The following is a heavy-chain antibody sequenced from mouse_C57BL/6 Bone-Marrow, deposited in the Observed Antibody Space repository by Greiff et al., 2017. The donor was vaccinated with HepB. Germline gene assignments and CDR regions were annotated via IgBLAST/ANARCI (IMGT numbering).Heavy chain of an antibody. V-gene: IGHV5-17*01. J-gene: IGHJ4*01. CDR3: ARLRGAMDY. Sequence: EVKLEESGGGLVKPGGSLKLSCAASGFTFSDYGMHWVRQAPEQGLEWVAYISSGSSTIYYADKVKGRFTISSDNAKNTLCLQMTSLRSEDTAMYYCARLRGAMDYWGQGASVTVSS. CDR1: GFTFSDYG. CDR2: ISSGSSTI.